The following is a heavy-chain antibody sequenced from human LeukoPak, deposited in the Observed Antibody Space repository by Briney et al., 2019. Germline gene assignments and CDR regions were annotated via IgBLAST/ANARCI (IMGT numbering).Heavy chain of an antibody. CDR3: ARVAASDAFDI. CDR1: GGSISGYY. D-gene: IGHD6-25*01. Sequence: PSETLSLTCTVSGGSISGYYWSWIRQPPGKGLEWIGEINHSGSTNYNPSLKSRVTISVDTSKNQFSLKLSSVTAADTAVYYCARVAASDAFDIWGQGTMVTVSS. V-gene: IGHV4-34*01. J-gene: IGHJ3*02. CDR2: INHSGST.